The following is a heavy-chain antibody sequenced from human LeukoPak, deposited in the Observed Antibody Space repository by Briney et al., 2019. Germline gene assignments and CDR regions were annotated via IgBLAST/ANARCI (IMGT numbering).Heavy chain of an antibody. CDR1: GGSISSSSYY. CDR2: IYYSGST. CDR3: ARGREGEDYYYYYMDV. J-gene: IGHJ6*03. D-gene: IGHD3-10*01. V-gene: IGHV4-61*01. Sequence: SSETLSLTCTVSGGSISSSSYYWSWIRQPPGKGLEWIGYIYYSGSTSYNPSLKSRVTISVDTSKNQFSLKLSSVTAADTAVYYCARGREGEDYYYYYMDVWGKGTTVTVSS.